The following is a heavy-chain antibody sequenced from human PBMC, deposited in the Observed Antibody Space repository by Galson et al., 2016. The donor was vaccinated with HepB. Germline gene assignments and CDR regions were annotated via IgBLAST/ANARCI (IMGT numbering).Heavy chain of an antibody. Sequence: SLRLSCAASGFRFSSYSMNWVRQAPGKGLEWISYISTSSETISYADSVKGRFTISRDNARTSVSLLMNSLRVEDTAVYYCAKAGVYNWNDVDFEYWGQGTLVTVSS. V-gene: IGHV3-48*03. D-gene: IGHD1-1*01. CDR1: GFRFSSYS. CDR2: ISTSSETI. CDR3: AKAGVYNWNDVDFEY. J-gene: IGHJ4*02.